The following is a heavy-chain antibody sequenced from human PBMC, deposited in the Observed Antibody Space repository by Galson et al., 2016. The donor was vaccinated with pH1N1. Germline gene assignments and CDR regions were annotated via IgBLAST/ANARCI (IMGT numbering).Heavy chain of an antibody. CDR2: IYWDDDK. CDR1: GFSVNSSGVG. J-gene: IGHJ3*01. D-gene: IGHD5-12*01. CDR3: AHREVTITNAFDV. V-gene: IGHV2-5*05. Sequence: PALVKPTQTLTLTCTFSGFSVNSSGVGVGWIRQPPGKALEWLALIYWDDDKRYGPSLKSRLTITKDTSKNQVVLTMTNMDPADTATYYCAHREVTITNAFDVWGQGTMVTVSS.